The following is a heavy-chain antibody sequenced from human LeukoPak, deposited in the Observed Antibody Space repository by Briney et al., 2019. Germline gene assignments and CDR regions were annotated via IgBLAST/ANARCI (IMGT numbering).Heavy chain of an antibody. V-gene: IGHV3-48*04. D-gene: IGHD3-16*01. CDR3: ARGGHVGGGTYYTYWYFDL. CDR1: GFTFSSYS. Sequence: GGSLRLSCAVSGFTFSSYSMNWVRQAPGKGLEWISNISSSSNTIYYADSVKGRFTVSRDNAKNSLYLHMNSLSVEDTATYYRARGGHVGGGTYYTYWYFDLWGRGTLITVSS. CDR2: ISSSSNTI. J-gene: IGHJ2*01.